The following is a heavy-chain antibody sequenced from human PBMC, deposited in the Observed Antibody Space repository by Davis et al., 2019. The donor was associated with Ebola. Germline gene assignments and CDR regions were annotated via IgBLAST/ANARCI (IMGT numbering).Heavy chain of an antibody. V-gene: IGHV1-8*01. Sequence: AASVKVSCKASGYTFTSYDINWVRQATGQGLEWMGWMNPNSGNTGYAQKFQGRVTITADKSTSTAYMELSSLRSEDTAVYYCARGYSSGWYWFDPWGQGTLVTVSS. CDR1: GYTFTSYD. CDR3: ARGYSSGWYWFDP. D-gene: IGHD6-19*01. CDR2: MNPNSGNT. J-gene: IGHJ5*02.